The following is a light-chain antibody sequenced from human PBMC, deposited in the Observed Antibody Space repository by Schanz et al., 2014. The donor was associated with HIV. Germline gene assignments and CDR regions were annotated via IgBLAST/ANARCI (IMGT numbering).Light chain of an antibody. Sequence: QSALTQPASVSGSPGQSITISCTGTSSDVGADNSVSWYQQHPGRAPRLLVYDVTYRPSGVLNRFSGSKSGNTASLTISGLQPEDEADYYCSSYTSSSTLEFGGGTKLTVL. CDR1: SSDVGADNS. CDR2: DVT. CDR3: SSYTSSSTLE. V-gene: IGLV2-14*03. J-gene: IGLJ2*01.